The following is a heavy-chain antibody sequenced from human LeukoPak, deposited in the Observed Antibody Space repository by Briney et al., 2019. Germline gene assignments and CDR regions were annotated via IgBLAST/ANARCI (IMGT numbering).Heavy chain of an antibody. CDR3: ARSGPVTMDY. J-gene: IGHJ4*02. CDR2: INPKSGDT. V-gene: IGHV1-2*02. Sequence: ALLKVGYNISWYDLTVPYIYLVRQAPWYDREWVGRINPKSGDTNYAQRFQGRVTMTKDTSISTAYMEMSSLTSDDTAVFYCARSGPVTMDYWGQGTLVTVSS. D-gene: IGHD4-17*01. CDR1: WYDLTVPY.